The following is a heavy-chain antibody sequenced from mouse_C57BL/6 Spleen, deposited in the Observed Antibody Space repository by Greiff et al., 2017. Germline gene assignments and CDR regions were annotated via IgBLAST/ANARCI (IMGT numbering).Heavy chain of an antibody. D-gene: IGHD2-3*01. Sequence: ESGAELVRPGASVTLSCKASGYTFTDYEMHWVKQTPVHGLEWIGAIDPETGGTAYNHKFKGKAILTADKSSSTAYMELRSLTSEDSAVYYCTRDGYQFAYWGQGTLVTVSA. CDR2: IDPETGGT. CDR3: TRDGYQFAY. V-gene: IGHV1-15*01. CDR1: GYTFTDYE. J-gene: IGHJ3*01.